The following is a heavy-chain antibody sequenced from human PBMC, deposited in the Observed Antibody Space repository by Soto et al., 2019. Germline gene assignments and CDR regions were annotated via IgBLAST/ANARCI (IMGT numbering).Heavy chain of an antibody. D-gene: IGHD3-22*01. Sequence: SETLCLTCTVPGGSVNIGTYYGSWIRQPPGKGLEWIGFIHYSGSTNYNPSLKGRVTMSVDTSKNQFSLKLTSVTAADTAVYYCARANRPITMTYLNWFDPWGQGTLVTVSS. CDR2: IHYSGST. J-gene: IGHJ5*02. CDR1: GGSVNIGTYY. V-gene: IGHV4-61*01. CDR3: ARANRPITMTYLNWFDP.